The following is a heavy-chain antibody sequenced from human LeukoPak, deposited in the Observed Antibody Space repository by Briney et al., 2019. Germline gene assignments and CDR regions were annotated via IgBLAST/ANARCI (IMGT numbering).Heavy chain of an antibody. CDR2: IRSDPSYK. V-gene: IGHV3-30*02. J-gene: IGHJ4*02. Sequence: GGSLRLSCVASGFSFRNYGMHWVRQAPGKGLEWVTFIRSDPSYKYYADSVKGRFTTSRDNSKSTLDLQMNSLRPEDTALYYCARDWGVSGNYYDYWGQGTLVTVSS. CDR3: ARDWGVSGNYYDY. D-gene: IGHD3-16*01. CDR1: GFSFRNYG.